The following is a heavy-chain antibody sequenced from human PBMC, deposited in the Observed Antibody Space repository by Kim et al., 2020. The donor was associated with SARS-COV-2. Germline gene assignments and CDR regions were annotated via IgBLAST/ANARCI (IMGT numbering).Heavy chain of an antibody. V-gene: IGHV3-30*18. J-gene: IGHJ4*02. Sequence: GGSLRLSCAASGFTFSSYGMHWVRQAPGKGLEWVAVISYDGSNKYYADSVKGRFTISRDNSKNTLYLQMNSLRAEDTAVYYCAKLPNYDYVWGSYRPIDYWGQGTLVTVSS. CDR1: GFTFSSYG. CDR2: ISYDGSNK. D-gene: IGHD3-16*02. CDR3: AKLPNYDYVWGSYRPIDY.